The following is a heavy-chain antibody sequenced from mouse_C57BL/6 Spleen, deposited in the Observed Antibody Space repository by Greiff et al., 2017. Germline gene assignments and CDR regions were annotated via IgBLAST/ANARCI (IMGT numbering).Heavy chain of an antibody. D-gene: IGHD1-1*01. CDR2: IDPENGDT. CDR1: GFNIKDDY. V-gene: IGHV14-4*01. CDR3: TTTTVVANYYAMDY. J-gene: IGHJ4*01. Sequence: EVQRVESGAELVRPGASVKLSCTASGFNIKDDYMHWVKQRPEQGLEWIGWIDPENGDTEYASKFQGKATITADTSSNTAYLQLSSLTSEDTAVYYCTTTTVVANYYAMDYWGQGTSGTVSS.